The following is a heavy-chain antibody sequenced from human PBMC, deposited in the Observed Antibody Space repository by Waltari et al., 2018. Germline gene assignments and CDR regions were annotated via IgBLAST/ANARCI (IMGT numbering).Heavy chain of an antibody. CDR1: GFTFSSYE. D-gene: IGHD2-2*01. CDR3: ARDYCSSTSCYFSYYYYGMDV. CDR2: ISSSGSTI. V-gene: IGHV3-48*03. Sequence: CAASGFTFSSYEMNWVRQAPGKGLEWVSYISSSGSTIYYADSVKGRFTISRDNAKNSLYLQMNSLRAEDTAVYYCARDYCSSTSCYFSYYYYGMDVWGQGTTVTVSS. J-gene: IGHJ6*02.